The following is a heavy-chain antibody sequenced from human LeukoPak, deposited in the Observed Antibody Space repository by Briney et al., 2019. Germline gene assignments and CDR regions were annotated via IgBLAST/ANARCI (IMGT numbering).Heavy chain of an antibody. CDR1: GDSFSSSV. Sequence: SVKVSCEASGDSFSSSVFSWVRQVPGQGLEWMGGIIPIFGTANYAQKLQGRVTITADMSATTVYLEVSSLRSDDTAVYFCARAPSMVRGVPNWFDPWGQGTLITVSS. V-gene: IGHV1-69*06. J-gene: IGHJ5*02. CDR2: IIPIFGTA. D-gene: IGHD3-10*01. CDR3: ARAPSMVRGVPNWFDP.